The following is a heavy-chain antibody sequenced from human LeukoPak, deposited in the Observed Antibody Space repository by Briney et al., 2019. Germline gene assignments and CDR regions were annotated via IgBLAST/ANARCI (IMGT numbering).Heavy chain of an antibody. CDR1: GYTFTRYG. CDR3: AREVVPAATDYYYYMDV. D-gene: IGHD2-2*01. V-gene: IGHV1-18*01. CDR2: ISAYNGNT. Sequence: GSVKVSCKASGYTFTRYGISWVRQAPGQGLEWMGWISAYNGNTNYAQKLQGRVTMTTDTSTSTAYMELRSLRSDDTAVYYCAREVVPAATDYYYYMDVWGKGTTVTISS. J-gene: IGHJ6*03.